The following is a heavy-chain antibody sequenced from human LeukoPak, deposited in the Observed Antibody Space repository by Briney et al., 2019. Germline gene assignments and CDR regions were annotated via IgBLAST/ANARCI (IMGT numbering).Heavy chain of an antibody. CDR1: GGTFSSYA. V-gene: IGHV1-18*01. D-gene: IGHD3-9*01. CDR2: ISVYNGDT. CDR3: AREVRKEYDILTGYYRFYYYGMDA. J-gene: IGHJ6*02. Sequence: ASVKVSCKASGGTFSSYAISWMRQAPGQGLEWMGWISVYNGDTNYAQKLQGRVTMTTDTSTSTAYMELRSLTSDDTAVYYCAREVRKEYDILTGYYRFYYYGMDAWGQGTTVIVSS.